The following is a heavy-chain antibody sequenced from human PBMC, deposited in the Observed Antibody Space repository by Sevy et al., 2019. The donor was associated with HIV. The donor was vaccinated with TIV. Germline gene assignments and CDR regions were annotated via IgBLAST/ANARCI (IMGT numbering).Heavy chain of an antibody. D-gene: IGHD2-15*01. Sequence: ASVKVSCKISGYTFSSYRITWVRQAPGQGLECMGWISPHNGDTKYAQKPQGRVTMITDTSTTTAYMELRNLRSDDTAVYYCARAYCSGGRCYSLAYWGQGTLVTVSS. CDR3: ARAYCSGGRCYSLAY. CDR2: ISPHNGDT. CDR1: GYTFSSYR. J-gene: IGHJ4*01. V-gene: IGHV1-18*01.